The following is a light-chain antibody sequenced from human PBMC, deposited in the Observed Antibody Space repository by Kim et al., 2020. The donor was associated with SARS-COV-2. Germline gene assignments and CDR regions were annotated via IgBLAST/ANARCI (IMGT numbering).Light chain of an antibody. CDR1: SSNIGSNT. V-gene: IGLV1-44*01. CDR3: AAWDDSLRV. Sequence: ELTQPPSASGTPGQRVTISCSGSSSNIGSNTVNWYQQLPGTAPKLLIYSNNQRPSGVPDRFSGSKSGTSASLGISGLQSEDEADYYCAAWDDSLRVFGTGTKVTVL. J-gene: IGLJ1*01. CDR2: SNN.